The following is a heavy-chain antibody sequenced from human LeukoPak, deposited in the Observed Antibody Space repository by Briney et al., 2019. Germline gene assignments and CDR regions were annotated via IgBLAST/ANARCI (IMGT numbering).Heavy chain of an antibody. J-gene: IGHJ4*02. D-gene: IGHD2-2*02. CDR3: ARDRVGGVFCSSTSCYTGGFDY. CDR2: IIPIFGTA. V-gene: IGHV1-69*05. Sequence: SVKVSCKASGGTFSSYAISWVRQAPGQGLEWMGGIIPIFGTANYAQKFQGRVTITTDESTSTAYVELSSLRSEDTAVYYCARDRVGGVFCSSTSCYTGGFDYWGQGTLVTVSS. CDR1: GGTFSSYA.